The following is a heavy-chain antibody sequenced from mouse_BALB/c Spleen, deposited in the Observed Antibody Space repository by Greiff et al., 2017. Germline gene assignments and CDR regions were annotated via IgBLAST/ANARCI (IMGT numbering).Heavy chain of an antibody. CDR2: ILPGSGST. D-gene: IGHD2-3*01. Sequence: QVQLQQSGAELMKPGASVKISCKATGYTFSSYWIEWVKQRPGHGLEWIGEILPGSGSTNYNEKFKGKATFTADTSSNTAYMQLSSLTSEDSAVYYCARPRYDGYYYFDYWGQGTTLTVSS. J-gene: IGHJ2*01. CDR3: ARPRYDGYYYFDY. V-gene: IGHV1-9*01. CDR1: GYTFSSYW.